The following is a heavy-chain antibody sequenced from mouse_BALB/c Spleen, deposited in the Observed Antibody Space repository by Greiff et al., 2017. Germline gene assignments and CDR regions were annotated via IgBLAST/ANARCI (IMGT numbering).Heavy chain of an antibody. CDR1: GYTFTDYN. CDR3: ARDKGYYDCVRFAY. V-gene: IGHV1S29*02. Sequence: EVQLQQSGPELVKPGASVKISCKASGYTFTDYNMHWVKQSHGKSLEWIGYIYPYNGGTGYNQKFKSKATLTVDNSSSTAYMELRSLTSEDSAVYYCARDKGYYDCVRFAYWGQGTLVTVSA. CDR2: IYPYNGGT. J-gene: IGHJ3*01. D-gene: IGHD2-4*01.